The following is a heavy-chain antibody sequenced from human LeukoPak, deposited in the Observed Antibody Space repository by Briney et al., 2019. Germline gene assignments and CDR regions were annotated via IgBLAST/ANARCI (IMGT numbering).Heavy chain of an antibody. D-gene: IGHD5-18*01. Sequence: ASVKVSCKASGYTFTSYYMHWVRQAPGQGLEWIGIINPSGGSTSYAQKFQGRVTMTRDTSTSTVYMELSSLRSEDTAVYYCARDRERYSYGFSIDYWGQGTLVTVSS. CDR3: ARDRERYSYGFSIDY. J-gene: IGHJ4*02. CDR1: GYTFTSYY. V-gene: IGHV1-46*01. CDR2: INPSGGST.